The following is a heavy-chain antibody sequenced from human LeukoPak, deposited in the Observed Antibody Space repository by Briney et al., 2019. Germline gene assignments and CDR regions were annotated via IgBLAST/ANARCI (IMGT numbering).Heavy chain of an antibody. CDR1: GYTFTSYD. V-gene: IGHV1-8*01. D-gene: IGHD3-3*01. Sequence: ASVKVSCKASGYTFTSYDLNWVRQATGQGLEWMGWMNPNSGNTGYARKFQGRVTMTRNTSISTAYMELSSLRSEDTAVYYCARGFLLYYMDVWGKGTTVTVSS. CDR2: MNPNSGNT. CDR3: ARGFLLYYMDV. J-gene: IGHJ6*03.